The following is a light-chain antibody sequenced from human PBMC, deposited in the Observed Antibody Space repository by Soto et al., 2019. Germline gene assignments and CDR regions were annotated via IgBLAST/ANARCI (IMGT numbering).Light chain of an antibody. CDR2: WAA. Sequence: DIVMTQSPDSLAVSLGERATINCKSSQSVLYSSNNKNYLAWYQQKPGQPPQLLIYWAATRECGVPDRFSGTGSGTDFTLTISSLQAEDVAVYYCQQYYSTPPSFGGGTKVEIK. J-gene: IGKJ4*01. CDR1: QSVLYSSNNKNY. CDR3: QQYYSTPPS. V-gene: IGKV4-1*01.